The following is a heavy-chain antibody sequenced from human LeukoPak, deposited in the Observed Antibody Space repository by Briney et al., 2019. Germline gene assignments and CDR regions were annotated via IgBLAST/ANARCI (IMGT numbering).Heavy chain of an antibody. CDR1: GYTFTSYD. D-gene: IGHD6-19*01. J-gene: IGHJ4*02. CDR2: MNPNSSNT. V-gene: IGHV1-8*01. Sequence: ASVKVSCKASGYTFTSYDINWVRQATGQGLEWMGWMNPNSSNTGYAQKFQGRVTMTRNTSISTAYMELSSLRSEDTAVYYCARGFFNMEWLVLFDYWGQGTLVTVSS. CDR3: ARGFFNMEWLVLFDY.